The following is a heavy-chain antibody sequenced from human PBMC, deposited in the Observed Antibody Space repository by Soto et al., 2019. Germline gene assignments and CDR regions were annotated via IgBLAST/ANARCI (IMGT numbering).Heavy chain of an antibody. D-gene: IGHD2-15*01. CDR1: GYSFTSYW. V-gene: IGHV5-51*01. Sequence: EVQLVQSGAEVKKHGESLKISCKGSGYSFTSYWIGWVRQMPGKGLEWMGIIYPGDSDTRYSPSFQGQVTISADKSISTAYLQWSSRKASDTAMYYCARRLYCSGGSCSDWYFDLWGRGTLVTVSS. CDR2: IYPGDSDT. CDR3: ARRLYCSGGSCSDWYFDL. J-gene: IGHJ2*01.